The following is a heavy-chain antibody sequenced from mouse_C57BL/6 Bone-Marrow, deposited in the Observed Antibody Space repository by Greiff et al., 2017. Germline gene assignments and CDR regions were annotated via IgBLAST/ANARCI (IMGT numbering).Heavy chain of an antibody. J-gene: IGHJ2*01. Sequence: EVQLQQSGPELVQPGASVKISCKASGSTFTDYYMNWVKQSHGKRLARIGDINPNNGGTSYNQKFKGKATLTVDKSSSTAYMELRSLTSEASAGYYCATIYDGYSVGYWGQGTTLTVSS. V-gene: IGHV1-26*01. D-gene: IGHD2-3*01. CDR3: ATIYDGYSVGY. CDR1: GSTFTDYY. CDR2: INPNNGGT.